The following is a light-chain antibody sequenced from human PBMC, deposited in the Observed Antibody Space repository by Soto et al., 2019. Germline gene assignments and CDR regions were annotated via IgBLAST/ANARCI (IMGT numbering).Light chain of an antibody. CDR3: QQYGGSPRIT. Sequence: DIVMTQSPGTLSLSPGERATLSCRASQSVSSSYLAWYQQKPGQAPRLLIYGASSRATGIPDRFSGSGSGTDFTLIINRLEPEDVAIYYCQQYGGSPRITFGQGTRWRL. CDR2: GAS. V-gene: IGKV3-20*01. CDR1: QSVSSSY. J-gene: IGKJ5*01.